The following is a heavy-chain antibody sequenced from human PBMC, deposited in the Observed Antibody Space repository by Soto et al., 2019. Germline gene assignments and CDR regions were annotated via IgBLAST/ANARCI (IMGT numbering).Heavy chain of an antibody. V-gene: IGHV4-30-4*01. J-gene: IGHJ4*02. CDR3: ARVIGHDYGDSQPQVDY. CDR1: GGSISSGDYY. D-gene: IGHD4-17*01. CDR2: IYYSGST. Sequence: SETLSLTCTVSGGSISSGDYYWSWIRQPPGKGLEWIGYIYYSGSTYYNPSLKSRVTISVDTSKNQFSLKLSSVTAADTAVYYCARVIGHDYGDSQPQVDYWGQGTLVTVSS.